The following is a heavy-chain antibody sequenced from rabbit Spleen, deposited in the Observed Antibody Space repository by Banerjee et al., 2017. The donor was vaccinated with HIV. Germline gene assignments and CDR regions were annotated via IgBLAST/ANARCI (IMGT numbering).Heavy chain of an antibody. Sequence: QSLEESGGGLVQPEGSLTLTCTASGFSFSYSYYMCWVRQAPGKGLEWIACIYDGDGRTYYASWAKGRFTISKASSTTVTLQMTSLTAADTATYFCARDAGVVGFHLTLWGQGTLVTVS. CDR1: GFSFSYSYY. CDR2: IYDGDGRT. V-gene: IGHV1S40*01. J-gene: IGHJ3*01. CDR3: ARDAGVVGFHLTL. D-gene: IGHD4-2*01.